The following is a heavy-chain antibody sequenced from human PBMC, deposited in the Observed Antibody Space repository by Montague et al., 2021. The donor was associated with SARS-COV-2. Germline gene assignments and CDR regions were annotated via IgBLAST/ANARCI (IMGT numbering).Heavy chain of an antibody. CDR1: GDSVSSNRAS. CDR3: ARTTALAASADGLDV. V-gene: IGHV6-1*01. Sequence: YAISGDSVSSNRASWNWIRQSPSRGLEWLGRTYYRSKWFNDYSVSVSSRITIDPDTSKNVFSLHLRSVTPEDTAVYFCARTTALAASADGLDVWGPGTLISVSS. D-gene: IGHD1-1*01. J-gene: IGHJ3*01. CDR2: TYYRSKWFN.